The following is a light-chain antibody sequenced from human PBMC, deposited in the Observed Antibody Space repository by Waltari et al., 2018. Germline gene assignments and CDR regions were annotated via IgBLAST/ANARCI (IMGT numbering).Light chain of an antibody. CDR1: RSLLNSSNNNNY. CDR2: WAS. CDR3: MQGKRTPPT. J-gene: IGKJ2*01. V-gene: IGKV4-1*01. Sequence: VVIPSPPPLLLTIVARAATNCSSPRSLLNSSNNNNYLVWYQQKPGQPPKLLISWASNRESGVPDRFSGSGSGTDFTLNISSVQAEDVAVYHCMQGKRTPPTFGQGTKLEIK.